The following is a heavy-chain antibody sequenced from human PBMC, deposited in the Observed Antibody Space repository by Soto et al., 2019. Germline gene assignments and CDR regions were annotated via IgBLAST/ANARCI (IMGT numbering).Heavy chain of an antibody. J-gene: IGHJ3*02. CDR2: ISDYHGNT. D-gene: IGHD1-1*01. CDR3: ARDPPVSWVRINAAFDI. V-gene: IGHV1-18*01. Sequence: QVQLVQAGAEVKKPGASVKVSCKASGYTFTSYGISWVRQAPGQGLEWMGWISDYHGNTNYALKLQGRVTITTDTSTSTAYMELRSLRSDDTAVYYCARDPPVSWVRINAAFDIWGQGTMVTVSS. CDR1: GYTFTSYG.